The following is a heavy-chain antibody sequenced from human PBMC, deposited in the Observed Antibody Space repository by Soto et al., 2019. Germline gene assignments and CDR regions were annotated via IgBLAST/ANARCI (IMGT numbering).Heavy chain of an antibody. CDR3: ARSFDYGSEPNWFDP. D-gene: IGHD3-10*01. Sequence: SVKVSCKACGGIFSSYAISWVRQAPGQGLEGMGGIITIIGTANYAQKFQGRVTITADESTSTAYMELSSLRSEDTAVYYFARSFDYGSEPNWFDPWGQGTLVTVSS. CDR1: GGIFSSYA. V-gene: IGHV1-69*01. CDR2: IITIIGTA. J-gene: IGHJ5*02.